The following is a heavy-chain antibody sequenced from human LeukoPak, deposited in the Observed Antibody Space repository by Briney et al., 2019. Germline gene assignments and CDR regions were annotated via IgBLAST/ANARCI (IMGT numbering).Heavy chain of an antibody. Sequence: GGSLRLSGAASGFTFSSYAMSWVRQAPGKGLEWVSAISGSGGSTYYADSVKGRFTISRDNSKNTLYLQMNSLRAEDTAVYYCAKDYFYSYGPFDYWGQGTLVTVSS. CDR1: GFTFSSYA. D-gene: IGHD5-18*01. J-gene: IGHJ4*02. V-gene: IGHV3-23*01. CDR3: AKDYFYSYGPFDY. CDR2: ISGSGGST.